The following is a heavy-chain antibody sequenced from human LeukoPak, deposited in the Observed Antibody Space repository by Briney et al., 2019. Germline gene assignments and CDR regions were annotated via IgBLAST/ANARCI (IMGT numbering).Heavy chain of an antibody. V-gene: IGHV4-39*01. CDR1: GGSISSSSYY. CDR3: ARVYDYVWGSYRGDAFDI. J-gene: IGHJ3*02. D-gene: IGHD3-16*02. Sequence: SETLSLTCTVSGGSISSSSYYWGWIRQPPGKGLEWIGSIYYSGSTYYNPSLKSRVTISVDTSKNQFSLKLSSVTAADTAVYYCARVYDYVWGSYRGDAFDIWGQGTMVTVSS. CDR2: IYYSGST.